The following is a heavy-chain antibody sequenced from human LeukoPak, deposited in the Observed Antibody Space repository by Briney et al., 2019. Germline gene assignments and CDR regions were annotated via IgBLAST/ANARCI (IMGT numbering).Heavy chain of an antibody. Sequence: PSETLPLTCTVSGGSISSSSYYWGWIRQPPGKGLEWIGSIYYSGSTYYNPSLKSRVTISVDTSKNQFSLKLSSVTAADTAVYYCARGVQLWEGLHDYWGQGTLVTVSS. CDR1: GGSISSSSYY. V-gene: IGHV4-39*01. D-gene: IGHD5-18*01. CDR2: IYYSGST. J-gene: IGHJ4*02. CDR3: ARGVQLWEGLHDY.